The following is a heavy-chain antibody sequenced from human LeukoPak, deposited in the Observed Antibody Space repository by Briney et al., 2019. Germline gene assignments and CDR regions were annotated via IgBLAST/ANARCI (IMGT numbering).Heavy chain of an antibody. CDR3: AKNRQLLWFGEHTYYFDY. CDR1: GFTFSSYG. Sequence: GGSLRLSCAASGFTFSSYGMHWVRQAPGKGLEWVAVISYDGSNKYYADSVKGRFTISRDNSKNTLYLQMNSLRAEDTAVYYCAKNRQLLWFGEHTYYFDYWGQGTLVTVSS. CDR2: ISYDGSNK. D-gene: IGHD3-10*01. V-gene: IGHV3-30*18. J-gene: IGHJ4*02.